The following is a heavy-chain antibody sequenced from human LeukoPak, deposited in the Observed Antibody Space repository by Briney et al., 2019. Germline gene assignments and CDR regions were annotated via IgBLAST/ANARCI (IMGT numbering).Heavy chain of an antibody. CDR2: IRYDGSNK. Sequence: PGGSLRLSCAASGFTFSSYGMHWVRQAPGKGLEWVAFIRYDGSNKYYADSVKGRFTISRDNSKNTLYLQMNSLRAEDTAVYYCATRGYSGYDWGPDYWGQGTLVTVSS. CDR3: ATRGYSGYDWGPDY. D-gene: IGHD5-12*01. V-gene: IGHV3-30*02. CDR1: GFTFSSYG. J-gene: IGHJ4*02.